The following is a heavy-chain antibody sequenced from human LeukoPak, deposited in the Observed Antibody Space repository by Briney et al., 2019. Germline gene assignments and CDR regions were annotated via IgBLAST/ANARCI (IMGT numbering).Heavy chain of an antibody. J-gene: IGHJ4*02. CDR1: GFTFTSYG. V-gene: IGHV3-33*01. Sequence: PGGSLRLSCAASGFTFTSYGMHWVRQAPGRGLEWVAFIWYDGSNKYYADSVKGRFTISRDNSKHTLYLQMNSLRDEDTAVYFCARDQGFDYWGQGTLVTVSS. CDR3: ARDQGFDY. CDR2: IWYDGSNK.